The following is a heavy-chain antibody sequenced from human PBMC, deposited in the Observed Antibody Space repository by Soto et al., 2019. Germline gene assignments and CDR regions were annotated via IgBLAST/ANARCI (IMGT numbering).Heavy chain of an antibody. CDR3: ARAPVGVYDY. V-gene: IGHV3-64*01. Sequence: PGGSLRLSCAASGFTFSSYDMHWVRQAPGKGLEYVSAISSDGGRTYYANSVKGRFTISRDNSKNTLYLQAGSLRAEDMAVYYCARAPVGVYDYWGQGTLVTSPQ. CDR2: ISSDGGRT. D-gene: IGHD1-26*01. CDR1: GFTFSSYD. J-gene: IGHJ4*02.